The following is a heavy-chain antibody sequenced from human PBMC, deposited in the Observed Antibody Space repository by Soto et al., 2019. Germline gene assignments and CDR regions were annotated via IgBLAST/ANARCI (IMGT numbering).Heavy chain of an antibody. CDR1: GYTFTSYG. Sequence: ASLKVSCKASGYTFTSYGISWVRQAPGQGLEWMGWISAYNGNTNYAQKLQGRVTMTTDTSTSTAYMELRSLRSDDTAVYYCARALNLGELSCPFGYWGQGTLVTVSS. CDR2: ISAYNGNT. D-gene: IGHD3-16*02. J-gene: IGHJ4*02. V-gene: IGHV1-18*01. CDR3: ARALNLGELSCPFGY.